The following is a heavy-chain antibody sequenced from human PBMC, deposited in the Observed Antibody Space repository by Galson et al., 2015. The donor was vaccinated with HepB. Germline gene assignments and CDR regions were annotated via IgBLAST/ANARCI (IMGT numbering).Heavy chain of an antibody. CDR1: GFTFSSYW. Sequence: SLRLSCAASGFTFSSYWMSWVRQAPGKGLEWVANMKQDGSEKYYVDSVKGRFTISRDNAKNSLYLQMNSLRAEDTAVYYCARVFPPNYYYYYMDVWGKGTTVTVSS. CDR3: ARVFPPNYYYYYMDV. D-gene: IGHD3-3*01. J-gene: IGHJ6*03. CDR2: MKQDGSEK. V-gene: IGHV3-7*03.